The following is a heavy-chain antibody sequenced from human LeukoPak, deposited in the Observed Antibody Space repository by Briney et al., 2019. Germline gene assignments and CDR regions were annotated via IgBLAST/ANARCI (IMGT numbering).Heavy chain of an antibody. CDR3: AKDPRGDYYGSGSYFDQ. Sequence: GGSLRLSYATSGFTFSNYGMHWVRQAPGKGLEWVAFIRYDGGNKYYADSVKGRFTISRDNSENTLYLLMNSLRAEDTAVYYCAKDPRGDYYGSGSYFDQWGQGTLVTASS. J-gene: IGHJ4*02. CDR2: IRYDGGNK. CDR1: GFTFSNYG. D-gene: IGHD3-10*01. V-gene: IGHV3-30*02.